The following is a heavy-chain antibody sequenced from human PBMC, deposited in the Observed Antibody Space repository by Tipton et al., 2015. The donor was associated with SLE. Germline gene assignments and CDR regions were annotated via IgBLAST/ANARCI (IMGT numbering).Heavy chain of an antibody. D-gene: IGHD5-24*01. CDR2: INHSGRT. V-gene: IGHV4-38-2*02. CDR1: GYSISSGYY. J-gene: IGHJ4*02. Sequence: TLSLTCTVSGYSISSGYYWGWIRQPPGKGLEWIGSINHSGRTNYKPSLKSRGTISVDTSKNQFYLKLSSVTAADTAVYYCARFFLGGKVENYFDYWGQGTPVTVSS. CDR3: ARFFLGGKVENYFDY.